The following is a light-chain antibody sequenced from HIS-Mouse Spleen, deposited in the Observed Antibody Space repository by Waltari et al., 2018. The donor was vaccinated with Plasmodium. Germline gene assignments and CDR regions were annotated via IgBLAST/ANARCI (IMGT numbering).Light chain of an antibody. CDR3: CSYAGSSTNWV. V-gene: IGLV2-23*01. CDR1: SSDVGSYNL. J-gene: IGLJ3*02. CDR2: EGS. Sequence: QSALTQPASVSGSPGQSITISCTGTSSDVGSYNLVSWYQQHPGQAPKLMIYEGSKRPAGGSKRFSGYKAGNTASPTISGLQAEDEADYYCCSYAGSSTNWVFGGGTKLTVL.